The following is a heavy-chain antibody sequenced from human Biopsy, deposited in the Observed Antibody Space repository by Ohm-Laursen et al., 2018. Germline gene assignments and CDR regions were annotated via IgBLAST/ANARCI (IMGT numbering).Heavy chain of an antibody. CDR2: VYNGGIT. V-gene: IGHV4-59*01. D-gene: IGHD3-3*01. CDR1: GGSIISYY. Sequence: GTLSLTCTVSGGSIISYYWTWIRQTPGKGLEWIGHVYNGGITNYNPSLKSRVTISKDTSKNQFSLQLSSVTAADTAVYYCARTPRDSFWSGSYKRGLWFDPWGQGTLVTVSP. CDR3: ARTPRDSFWSGSYKRGLWFDP. J-gene: IGHJ5*02.